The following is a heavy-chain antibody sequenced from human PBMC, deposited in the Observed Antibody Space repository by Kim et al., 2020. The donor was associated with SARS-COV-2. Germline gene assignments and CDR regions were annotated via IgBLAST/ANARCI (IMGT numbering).Heavy chain of an antibody. CDR3: ARVAGFTIFGVVPGNYYYMDV. D-gene: IGHD3-3*01. V-gene: IGHV3-74*01. CDR1: GFTFSSYW. CDR2: INSDGSST. Sequence: GGSLRLSCAASGFTFSSYWMHWVRQAPGKGLVWVSRINSDGSSTSYADSVKGRFTISRDNAKNTLYLQMNSLRAEDTAVYYCARVAGFTIFGVVPGNYYYMDVWGEGTTFTVSS. J-gene: IGHJ6*03.